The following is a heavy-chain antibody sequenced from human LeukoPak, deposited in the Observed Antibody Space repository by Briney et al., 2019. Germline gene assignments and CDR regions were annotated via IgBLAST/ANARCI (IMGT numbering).Heavy chain of an antibody. V-gene: IGHV3-33*01. D-gene: IGHD3-22*01. J-gene: IGHJ2*01. CDR2: IWYDGSNK. Sequence: PGRSLRLSCAASGFTFSSYGMHWVRQAPGKGLEWVAVIWYDGSNKYYADSVKGRFTISRDNSKNTLYLQVNSLRAEDTAVYYCAREVPYGYYYDSSWYFDLWGRGTLVTVSS. CDR1: GFTFSSYG. CDR3: AREVPYGYYYDSSWYFDL.